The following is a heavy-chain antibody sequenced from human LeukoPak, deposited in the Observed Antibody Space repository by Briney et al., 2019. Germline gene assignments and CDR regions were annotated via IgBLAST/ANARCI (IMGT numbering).Heavy chain of an antibody. J-gene: IGHJ4*02. D-gene: IGHD6-13*01. CDR3: ARLGTSWYVSLDY. CDR2: IYYSGST. Sequence: SETLSLTCTVSGGSISSYYWSWIRQPPGKGLEWIGYIYYSGSTNYNPSLESRVTTSVDTSKNQFSLKLTSVTAADTAVYYCARLGTSWYVSLDYWGQGTLVTVSS. V-gene: IGHV4-59*08. CDR1: GGSISSYY.